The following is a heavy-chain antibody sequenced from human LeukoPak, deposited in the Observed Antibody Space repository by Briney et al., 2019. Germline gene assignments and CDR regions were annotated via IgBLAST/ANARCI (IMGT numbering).Heavy chain of an antibody. J-gene: IGHJ4*02. Sequence: SETLSLTCVVSGYSISSGYHWGWIRQSPEKGLEWSGGIHYSGSTDYNPSLKSRVTISIATSNNQFSLRLRSGTAAETAVYYCAGLGGYQNGNFDFWGQGTLVTVSS. CDR3: AGLGGYQNGNFDF. V-gene: IGHV4-38-2*01. CDR1: GYSISSGYH. CDR2: IHYSGST. D-gene: IGHD3-16*01.